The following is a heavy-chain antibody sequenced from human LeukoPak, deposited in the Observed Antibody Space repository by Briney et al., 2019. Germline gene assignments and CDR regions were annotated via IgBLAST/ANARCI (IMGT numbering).Heavy chain of an antibody. J-gene: IGHJ4*02. CDR2: IWYDGSNK. Sequence: GGSLRLSCVASGFTFRNHGMNWVRQAPGKGLEWVAGIWYDGSNKDYVDSVKGRFTISRDNSKNTLYLEMNSLTVEGTAVYYCARDHNYAFDNWGQGTLVSVAS. CDR3: ARDHNYAFDN. D-gene: IGHD1-1*01. V-gene: IGHV3-33*01. CDR1: GFTFRNHG.